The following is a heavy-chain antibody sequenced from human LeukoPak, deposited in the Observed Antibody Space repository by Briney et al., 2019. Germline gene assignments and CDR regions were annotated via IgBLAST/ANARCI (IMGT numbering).Heavy chain of an antibody. J-gene: IGHJ3*02. CDR2: ISSSSSYI. D-gene: IGHD3-10*02. CDR3: ARDHYYVPGAFDI. Sequence: GGSLRLSCAASGFTFSSYSMNWVRQAPGKGLEWVSSISSSSSYIYYADSVKGRFTISRDNAKNSLYLQMNSLRAEDTAVYYCARDHYYVPGAFDIWGQGTMVTVSS. V-gene: IGHV3-21*01. CDR1: GFTFSSYS.